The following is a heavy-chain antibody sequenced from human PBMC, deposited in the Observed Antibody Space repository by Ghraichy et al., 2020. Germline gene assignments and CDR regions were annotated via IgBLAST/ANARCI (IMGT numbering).Heavy chain of an antibody. J-gene: IGHJ4*02. CDR1: GFTFSSYS. V-gene: IGHV3-21*01. CDR2: ISSSSSYI. CDR3: ARDYGSGSYYHPLDY. D-gene: IGHD3-10*01. Sequence: GGSLRLSCAASGFTFSSYSMNWVRQAPGKGLEWVSSISSSSSYIYYADSVKGRFTISRDNAKNSLYLQMNSLRAEDTAVYYCARDYGSGSYYHPLDYWGQGTLVTVSS.